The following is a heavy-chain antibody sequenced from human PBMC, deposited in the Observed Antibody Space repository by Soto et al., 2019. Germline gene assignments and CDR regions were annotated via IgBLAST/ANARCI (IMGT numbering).Heavy chain of an antibody. CDR3: AKDRLRRGADY. CDR1: GFTFTNYA. J-gene: IGHJ4*02. V-gene: IGHV3-23*01. D-gene: IGHD4-17*01. Sequence: EVQLLESGGGLVQPGGSLRLSCAASGFTFTNYAMSWVRQAPGKGLEWVSTISGGSGSTYYADPVKGRFTISRDNSKNTVYLQMNSLRAEDTAVYFCAKDRLRRGADYWGQGTLGTVSS. CDR2: ISGGSGST.